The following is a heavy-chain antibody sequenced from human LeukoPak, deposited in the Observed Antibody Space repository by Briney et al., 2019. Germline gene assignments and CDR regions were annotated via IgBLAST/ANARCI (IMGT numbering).Heavy chain of an antibody. CDR1: GFTFSSYS. J-gene: IGHJ4*02. Sequence: PGGSLRLSCAASGFTFSSYSMNWVRQAPGQGLEWVSSISSSSSYIYYADSVKGRFTISRDNAKNSLYLQMNSLRAEDTAVYYCARSEAVAGGGGHDYWGQGTLVTVSS. CDR3: ARSEAVAGGGGHDY. D-gene: IGHD6-19*01. V-gene: IGHV3-21*01. CDR2: ISSSSSYI.